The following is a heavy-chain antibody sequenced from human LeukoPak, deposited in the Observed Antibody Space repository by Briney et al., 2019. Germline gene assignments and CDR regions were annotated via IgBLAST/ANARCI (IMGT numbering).Heavy chain of an antibody. Sequence: PSETLSLTCAVSGGSISSGGYSWGWIRQPPGKGLEWIGSIYYSGSTYYNPSLKSRVTISVDTSKNQFSLKLSSVTAADTAVYYCARHRGYSYGYYFDYWGQGTLVTVSS. CDR3: ARHRGYSYGYYFDY. D-gene: IGHD5-18*01. CDR2: IYYSGST. J-gene: IGHJ4*02. V-gene: IGHV4-39*01. CDR1: GGSISSGGYS.